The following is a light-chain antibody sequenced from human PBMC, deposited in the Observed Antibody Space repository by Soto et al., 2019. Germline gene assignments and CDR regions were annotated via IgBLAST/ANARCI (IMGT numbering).Light chain of an antibody. CDR2: RNN. CDR3: AAWDDSLSGVV. J-gene: IGLJ2*01. Sequence: VLTQPPSASGTPGQRVTISCSGSSSNIGSNYVYWYQQLPGTAPKLLIYRNNQRPSGVPDRFSGSKSGTSASLAISGLRSEDEADYYCAAWDDSLSGVVFGGGTQLTVL. V-gene: IGLV1-47*01. CDR1: SSNIGSNY.